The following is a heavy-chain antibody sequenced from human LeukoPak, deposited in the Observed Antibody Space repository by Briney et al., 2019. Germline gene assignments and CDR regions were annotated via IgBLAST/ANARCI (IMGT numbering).Heavy chain of an antibody. J-gene: IGHJ5*02. D-gene: IGHD3-10*01. CDR3: ARVYGSGSYGWFDP. CDR1: GGSISGYY. Sequence: SETLSLTCSVSGGSISGYYWSWIRQPPGKGLEWIGYIHYSGSTHYNPSLKSRVTISVDTSKNQFSLKLSSVTAADTAMYYCARVYGSGSYGWFDPWGQGTLVTVSS. CDR2: IHYSGST. V-gene: IGHV4-59*01.